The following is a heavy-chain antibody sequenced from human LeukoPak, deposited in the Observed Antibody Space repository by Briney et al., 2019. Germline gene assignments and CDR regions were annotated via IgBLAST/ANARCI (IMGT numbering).Heavy chain of an antibody. CDR2: IYYSGST. D-gene: IGHD2-2*01. J-gene: IGHJ3*02. Sequence: SETLSLTCTVSGGSISSSSYYWGWIRQPPGKGLEWIGSIYYSGSTYYNPSLKSRVTISVDTSKNQFSLKLSSVTAADTAVYYCARSQSVVPAAMTYAFDIWGQGTMATVSS. CDR1: GGSISSSSYY. V-gene: IGHV4-39*01. CDR3: ARSQSVVPAAMTYAFDI.